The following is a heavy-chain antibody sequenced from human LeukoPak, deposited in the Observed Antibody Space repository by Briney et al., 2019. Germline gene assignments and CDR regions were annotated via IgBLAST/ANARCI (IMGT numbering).Heavy chain of an antibody. D-gene: IGHD6-13*01. CDR2: IYHSGST. J-gene: IGHJ5*02. CDR3: ARDSYSSSWLQQYNWFDP. V-gene: IGHV4-38-2*02. CDR1: GYSISSGYY. Sequence: ETSETLSLTCTVSGYSISSGYYWGWIRQPPGKGLEWIGSIYHSGSTYYNPSLKSRVTISVDTSKNQFSLKLSSVTAADTAVYYCARDSYSSSWLQQYNWFDPWGQGTLATVSS.